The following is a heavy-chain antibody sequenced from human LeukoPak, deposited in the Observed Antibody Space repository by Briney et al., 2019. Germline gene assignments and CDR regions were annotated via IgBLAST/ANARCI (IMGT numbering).Heavy chain of an antibody. J-gene: IGHJ4*02. CDR2: IRYDGSDK. V-gene: IGHV3-30*02. CDR1: GFTFSSYG. Sequence: GGSLRLSCAASGFTFSSYGMHWVRQAPGKGLEWVAFIRYDGSDKYYADSVRGRFTISRDNSKNTPYLQMNSLRVEGTAVYYCATRVGGPEGYWGQGTLVTVSS. D-gene: IGHD3-3*01. CDR3: ATRVGGPEGY.